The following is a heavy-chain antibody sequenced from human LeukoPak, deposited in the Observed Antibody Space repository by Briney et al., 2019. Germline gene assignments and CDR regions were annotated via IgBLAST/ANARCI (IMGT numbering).Heavy chain of an antibody. J-gene: IGHJ5*02. CDR2: ISYDGSNK. Sequence: GRSLRLSCAASGFTFSSYAMHWVRQAPGKGLEWVAVISYDGSNKYYADSVKGRFTISRDNSKNTLYLQMNSLRAEDTAVYYCAGLVVVNNWFDPWGQGTLVTVSS. CDR3: AGLVVVNNWFDP. D-gene: IGHD3-22*01. V-gene: IGHV3-30-3*01. CDR1: GFTFSSYA.